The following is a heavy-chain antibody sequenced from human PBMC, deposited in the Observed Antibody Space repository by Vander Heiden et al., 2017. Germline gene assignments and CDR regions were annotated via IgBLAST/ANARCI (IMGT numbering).Heavy chain of an antibody. CDR1: GFTFSSYA. V-gene: IGHV3-30-3*01. Sequence: QVQLVESGGGVVPPGRSLSPSCAASGFTFSSYAIHWVRQAAGKGLEWVAVISYDGSNKYYADSVKGRFTISRDNSKNTLYLQMNSLRAEDTAVYYCARDLRIVGKSYGMDVWGQGTTVTVSS. J-gene: IGHJ6*02. CDR2: ISYDGSNK. CDR3: ARDLRIVGKSYGMDV. D-gene: IGHD1-26*01.